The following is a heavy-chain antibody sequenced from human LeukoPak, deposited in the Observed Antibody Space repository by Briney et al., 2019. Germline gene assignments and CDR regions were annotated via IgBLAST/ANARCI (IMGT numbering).Heavy chain of an antibody. CDR1: SGSFSGYY. D-gene: IGHD4-11*01. CDR3: ARAINDYSNYEVLTDNWFDP. J-gene: IGHJ5*02. V-gene: IGHV4-34*01. CDR2: INHSGST. Sequence: SETLSLTCAVYSGSFSGYYWSWIRQPPGKGLEWIGEINHSGSTNYNPSLKSRVTISVDTSKNHFSLKLSSVTAADTAVYYCARAINDYSNYEVLTDNWFDPWGQGTLVTVSS.